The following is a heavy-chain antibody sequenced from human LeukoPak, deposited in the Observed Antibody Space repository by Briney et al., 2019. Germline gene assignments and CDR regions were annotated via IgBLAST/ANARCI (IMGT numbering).Heavy chain of an antibody. CDR3: AKEGDTFRGYLDA. CDR1: GFMFRRLG. CDR2: IWHDGSVA. Sequence: GGSLRLSCAASGFMFRRLGMQWVRRAPGEGLEWVAMIWHDGSVAEYADSVKGRFTISRDNSQNTLYLQMNDLRDDDTAVYYCAKEGDTFRGYLDAWGKGTAVTVSS. V-gene: IGHV3-33*06. J-gene: IGHJ6*03. D-gene: IGHD3-16*01.